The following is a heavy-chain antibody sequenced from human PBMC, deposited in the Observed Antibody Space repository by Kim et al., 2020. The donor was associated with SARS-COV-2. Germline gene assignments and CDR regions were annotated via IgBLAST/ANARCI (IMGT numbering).Heavy chain of an antibody. V-gene: IGHV4-59*03. Sequence: SETLSLTCTVSGGSIRGYYGTWVRQPPGKGLEWIGYYQGGPYYNPSLSSRVTISVDTSKNQFSLRLSSVTAADTAVYYCFRGTDRYRETGWGQGTLVTVSS. J-gene: IGHJ1*01. CDR3: FRGTDRYRETG. CDR2: YYQGGP. CDR1: GGSIRGYY. D-gene: IGHD1-26*01.